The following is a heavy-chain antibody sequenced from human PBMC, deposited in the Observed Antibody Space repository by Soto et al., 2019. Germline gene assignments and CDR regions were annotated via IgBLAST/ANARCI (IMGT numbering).Heavy chain of an antibody. CDR2: IYWDDDK. CDR1: GFSLSTRGVG. J-gene: IGHJ4*02. CDR3: AQKGGGDRILDY. D-gene: IGHD3-16*01. V-gene: IGHV2-5*02. Sequence: QITLKESGPTLVKPTQTLTLTCTFSGFSLSTRGVGVGWIRQPPGKALEWLAIIYWDDDKRYSPSLKSRLTITKDTSKNRVVLTMTNMSPVDTATYYCAQKGGGDRILDYWGQGTLVTVSS.